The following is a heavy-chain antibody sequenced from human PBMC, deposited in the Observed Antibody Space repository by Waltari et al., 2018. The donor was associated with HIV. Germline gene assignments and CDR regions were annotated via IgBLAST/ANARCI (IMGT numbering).Heavy chain of an antibody. Sequence: EVQLVQSGAEVKKPGESLKISCKGSGYSFTSYWIGWVRQMPGKGLEWVGVIYPGDSDTSYRPACQGQVPCSADKSVSTAYLQWSSLKASDTAMYYCARGVSSTDCDYWGQGTLVTVSS. CDR1: GYSFTSYW. J-gene: IGHJ4*02. CDR2: IYPGDSDT. D-gene: IGHD6-6*01. V-gene: IGHV5-51*01. CDR3: ARGVSSTDCDY.